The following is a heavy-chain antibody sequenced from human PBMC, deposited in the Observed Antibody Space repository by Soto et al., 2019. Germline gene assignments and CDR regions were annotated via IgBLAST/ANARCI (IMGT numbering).Heavy chain of an antibody. Sequence: QVQLVQSGAEVQRPGASVKVSCQASGYTFTTYDMHWVRQAPGQSLEWMGWIKTYTGHAKYSQKFQGRVTMTRDTSASTGYMELSSLTSEDTAVYFCVVSTGWWSFLYWGQGALVTVPP. J-gene: IGHJ1*01. CDR1: GYTFTTYD. D-gene: IGHD6-19*01. CDR2: IKTYTGHA. V-gene: IGHV1-3*04. CDR3: VVSTGWWSFLY.